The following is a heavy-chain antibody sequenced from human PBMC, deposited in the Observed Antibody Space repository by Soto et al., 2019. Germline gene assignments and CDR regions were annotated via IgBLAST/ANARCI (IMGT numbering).Heavy chain of an antibody. CDR1: GFTFSSYA. Sequence: GGSLRLSCAASGFTFSSYAMSWVRQAPGKGLEWVSAISGSGGSTYYADSVKGRFTISRDNSKNTLYLQMNSLRAEDTAVYYFAKDILTGYSPPHDAFDIWGQGTMVTVSS. J-gene: IGHJ3*02. D-gene: IGHD3-9*01. CDR2: ISGSGGST. CDR3: AKDILTGYSPPHDAFDI. V-gene: IGHV3-23*01.